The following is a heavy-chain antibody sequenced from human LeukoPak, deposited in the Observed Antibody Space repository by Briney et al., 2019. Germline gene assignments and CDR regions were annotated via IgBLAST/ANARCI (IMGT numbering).Heavy chain of an antibody. CDR3: AKANYDSSAYYWSD. Sequence: PGGSLRLSCAASGFTFSSYAMSWVRQAPGQGLEWVSAIRGSGGSTSYADSVKGRFTISRDNSENTLYLQINSLRAEDTAVYYCAKANYDSSAYYWSDWGQGTLVTVSS. D-gene: IGHD3-22*01. CDR1: GFTFSSYA. CDR2: IRGSGGST. V-gene: IGHV3-23*01. J-gene: IGHJ4*02.